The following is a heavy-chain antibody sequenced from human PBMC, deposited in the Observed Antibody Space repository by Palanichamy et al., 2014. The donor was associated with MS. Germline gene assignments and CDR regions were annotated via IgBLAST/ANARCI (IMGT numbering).Heavy chain of an antibody. V-gene: IGHV3-7*01. CDR3: ARDQVSDDFWSGYYNHDY. CDR2: IKQDGSEK. J-gene: IGHJ4*02. Sequence: EVQLVEVWGRAWSSLGGPVRLSCAASGFTFSSYWMSWVRQAPGKGLEWVANIKQDGSEKYYVDSVKGRFTISRDNAKNSLYLQMNSLRAEDTAVYYCARDQVSDDFWSGYYNHDYWGQGTLVTVSS. D-gene: IGHD3-3*01. CDR1: GFTFSSYW.